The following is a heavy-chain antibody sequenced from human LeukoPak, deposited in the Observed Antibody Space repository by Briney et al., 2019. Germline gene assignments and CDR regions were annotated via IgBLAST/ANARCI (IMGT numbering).Heavy chain of an antibody. Sequence: SETLSLTCTVSGDSFSTYFWTWVRQPAGKGLEWIGRIYTSGSTNYNPSLKSRVTIPVDTSKNQFSLKLSSVTAADTAVYYCARVGVALSTVDYWGQGTLVTVSS. D-gene: IGHD3-16*01. CDR3: ARVGVALSTVDY. V-gene: IGHV4-4*07. J-gene: IGHJ4*02. CDR2: IYTSGST. CDR1: GDSFSTYF.